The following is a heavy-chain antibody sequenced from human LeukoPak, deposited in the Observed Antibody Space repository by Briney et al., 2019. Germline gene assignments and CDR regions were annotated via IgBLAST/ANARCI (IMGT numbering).Heavy chain of an antibody. CDR1: GASISGSSGYY. CDR3: ARQSVGTASIYYFAY. V-gene: IGHV4-39*01. J-gene: IGHJ4*02. D-gene: IGHD1-26*01. CDR2: IHYSGTT. Sequence: SETLSLTCTVSGASISGSSGYYWGWIRQPPGKGLAWISSIHYSGTTHYNPFVKSRVSILLDMSKDQFSLNLNSVTAADTAVYYCARQSVGTASIYYFAYWGQGILVTVSS.